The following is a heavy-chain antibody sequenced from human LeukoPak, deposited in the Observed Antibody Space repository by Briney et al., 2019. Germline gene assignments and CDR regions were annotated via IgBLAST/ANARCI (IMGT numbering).Heavy chain of an antibody. D-gene: IGHD6-25*01. Sequence: SETLSLTCTVSGGSISSSSYYWGWIRQPPGKGLEWIGSIYYSGSTYYNPSLKSRVTISVDTSKNQFSLKLSSVTAADTAVYYCARVRQRSGLFDYWGQGTLVTVSS. CDR2: IYYSGST. CDR1: GGSISSSSYY. J-gene: IGHJ4*02. V-gene: IGHV4-39*07. CDR3: ARVRQRSGLFDY.